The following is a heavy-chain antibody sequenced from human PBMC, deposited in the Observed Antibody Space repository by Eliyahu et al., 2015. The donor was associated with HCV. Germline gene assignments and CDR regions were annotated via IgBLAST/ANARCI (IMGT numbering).Heavy chain of an antibody. CDR2: IHYSGST. J-gene: IGHJ5*02. CDR1: GGSXTTYX. V-gene: IGHV4-59*01. Sequence: QVQLQESGPGLVKPSETLSLTCTVXGGSXTTYXWSWIRQPPGKGLEWIGYIHYSGSTNYNPXLKSRVTMSMDTSKNQFSLNLTSVTAADTAVYYCASGGGGIAVAGTGGWFDPWGQGTLVTVSS. CDR3: ASGGGGIAVAGTGGWFDP. D-gene: IGHD6-19*01.